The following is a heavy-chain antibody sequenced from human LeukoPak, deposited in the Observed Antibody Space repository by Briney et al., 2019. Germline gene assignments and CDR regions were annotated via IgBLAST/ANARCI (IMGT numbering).Heavy chain of an antibody. V-gene: IGHV3-23*01. CDR3: AKVGYCSSTSCPRYYYYGLDV. CDR2: IGASGGST. J-gene: IGHJ6*02. D-gene: IGHD2-2*03. CDR1: GFTFSSYA. Sequence: GGSLRLSCAASGFTFSSYAMSWVRQAPGKGLEWVSGIGASGGSTYYADSVKGRFTISRDNSKNTLYLQMNSLRAEDTAVYHCAKVGYCSSTSCPRYYYYGLDVWGQGTTVTVSS.